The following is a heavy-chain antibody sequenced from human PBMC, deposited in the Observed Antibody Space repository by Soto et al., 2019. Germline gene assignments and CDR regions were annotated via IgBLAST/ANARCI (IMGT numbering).Heavy chain of an antibody. CDR1: GFTFTSYA. V-gene: IGHV3-23*01. J-gene: IGHJ4*02. Sequence: EVQLLVSGGGLVQPGGSLRLSCAASGFTFTSYAISWVRRAPGKGLEWVAGISGSGGATYYGDSVKGRFTISRDNSKNTVYLQMNSLRAEDRAVYYCARGLLDHGDYWGQGSLVTVSS. D-gene: IGHD3-3*01. CDR3: ARGLLDHGDY. CDR2: ISGSGGAT.